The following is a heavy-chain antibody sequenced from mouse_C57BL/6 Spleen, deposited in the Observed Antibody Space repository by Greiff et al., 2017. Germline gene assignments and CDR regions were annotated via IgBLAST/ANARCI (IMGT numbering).Heavy chain of an antibody. CDR2: IVPEDGET. J-gene: IGHJ3*01. Sequence: EVKLEESGAELVKPGASVKLSCTASGFNIKDYYMHWVKQRTEQGLEWIGRIVPEDGETKYAPKFQGKATITADTSSNTASLQLSSLTSEDTAVYYCARYDWFAYWGQGTLVTVSA. V-gene: IGHV14-2*01. CDR3: ARYDWFAY. D-gene: IGHD2-12*01. CDR1: GFNIKDYY.